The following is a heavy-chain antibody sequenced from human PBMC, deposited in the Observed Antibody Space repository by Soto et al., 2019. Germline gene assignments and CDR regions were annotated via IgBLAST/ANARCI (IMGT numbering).Heavy chain of an antibody. J-gene: IGHJ4*02. D-gene: IGHD2-8*02. Sequence: SDTLSLTCTVSGGSISSRSYYWGWIRQPPGKGLEWIGRIYHSGSTNYNPSLESRVTISVDTSKNQFSLKLTSVTAADTAVYYCARDKITGLFDYWGQGTLVTVSS. CDR2: IYHSGST. CDR1: GGSISSRSYY. CDR3: ARDKITGLFDY. V-gene: IGHV4-39*07.